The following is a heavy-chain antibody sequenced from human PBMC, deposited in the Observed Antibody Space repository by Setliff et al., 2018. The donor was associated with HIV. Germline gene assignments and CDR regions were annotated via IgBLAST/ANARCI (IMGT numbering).Heavy chain of an antibody. CDR2: IYYSGST. CDR3: ARKVGGDFDY. CDR1: GGSISSGGYY. D-gene: IGHD2-2*01. J-gene: IGHJ4*02. Sequence: SETLSLTCTVSGGSISSGGYYWSWIRQHPGKGLEWIGYIYYSGSTYYNPSLKSRVTISVDTSKNQFSLKLNSMTAADTAVYFCARKVGGDFDYWGQGTLVTVSS. V-gene: IGHV4-31*03.